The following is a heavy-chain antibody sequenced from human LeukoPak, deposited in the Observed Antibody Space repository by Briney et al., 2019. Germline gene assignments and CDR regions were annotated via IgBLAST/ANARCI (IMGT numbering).Heavy chain of an antibody. J-gene: IGHJ4*02. CDR2: IIPILGIA. V-gene: IGHV1-69*04. CDR3: ARAVMATRPYYFDY. CDR1: GGTFTIYA. Sequence: ASVTVSCKASGGTFTIYAISWVRQAPGQGLEWMGRIIPILGIANYAQKFQGRVTITADKSTSTAYMELSSLRSEDTAVYYCARAVMATRPYYFDYWGQGTLVTVSS. D-gene: IGHD5-24*01.